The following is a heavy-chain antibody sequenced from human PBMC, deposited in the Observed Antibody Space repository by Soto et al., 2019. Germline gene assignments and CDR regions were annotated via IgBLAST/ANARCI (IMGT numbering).Heavy chain of an antibody. CDR2: ISGSGGST. J-gene: IGHJ6*02. CDR1: GFTFSSYA. CDR3: AKDDGDFWSGTTAYYYYYGMDV. V-gene: IGHV3-23*01. Sequence: GGSLRLSCAASGFTFSSYAMSWVRQAPGKGLEWVSAISGSGGSTYYADSVKGRFTISRDNSKNTLYLQMNSLRAEDTAVYYCAKDDGDFWSGTTAYYYYYGMDVWGQGTTVTVSS. D-gene: IGHD3-3*01.